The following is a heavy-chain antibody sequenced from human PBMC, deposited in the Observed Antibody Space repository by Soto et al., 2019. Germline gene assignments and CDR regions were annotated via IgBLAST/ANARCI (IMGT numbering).Heavy chain of an antibody. CDR2: INSDGSST. CDR3: ARGISGYTYYYYGMAV. CDR1: GFTFSSYW. V-gene: IGHV3-74*01. D-gene: IGHD3-9*01. J-gene: IGHJ6*02. Sequence: GGSLRLSCAASGFTFSSYWMHWVRQAPGKGLVWVSRINSDGSSTSYADSVKGQFTISRDNAKNTLYLQMNSLRAEDTAVYYCARGISGYTYYYYGMAVWGQGTTVTVSS.